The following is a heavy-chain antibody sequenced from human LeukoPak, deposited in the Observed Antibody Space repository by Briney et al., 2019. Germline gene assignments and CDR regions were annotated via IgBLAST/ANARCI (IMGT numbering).Heavy chain of an antibody. Sequence: PGGSLRLSCAASGFTFSSYSMNWVRQAPGKGLEGVSFISSSSSNIYYADSVKGRFTISRDNSKNTLYLQMNSLRAEDTAVYYCARDWTATLDYWGQGTLVTVSS. CDR2: ISSSSSNI. CDR1: GFTFSSYS. J-gene: IGHJ4*02. D-gene: IGHD2-15*01. CDR3: ARDWTATLDY. V-gene: IGHV3-21*01.